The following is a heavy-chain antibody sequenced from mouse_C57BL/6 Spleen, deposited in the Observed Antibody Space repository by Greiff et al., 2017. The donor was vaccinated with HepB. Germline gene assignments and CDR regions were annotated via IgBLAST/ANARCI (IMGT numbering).Heavy chain of an antibody. Sequence: VKLVESGPELVKPGASVKISCKASGYAFSSSWMNWVKQRPGKGLEWIGRIYPGDGDTNYNGKLKGKATLTADKSSSTAYMQLSSLTSEDSAVYFCARGGYGKTYFDYWGQGTSLTVSS. D-gene: IGHD2-1*01. CDR2: IYPGDGDT. CDR3: ARGGYGKTYFDY. J-gene: IGHJ2*02. CDR1: GYAFSSSW. V-gene: IGHV1-82*01.